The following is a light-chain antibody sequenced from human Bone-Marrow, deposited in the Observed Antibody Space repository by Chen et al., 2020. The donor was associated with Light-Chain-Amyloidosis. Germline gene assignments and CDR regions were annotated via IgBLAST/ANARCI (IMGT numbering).Light chain of an antibody. CDR2: GSS. CDR3: QQYGTSPLT. J-gene: IGKJ4*01. Sequence: IVLTQSPVTLSLSPGEGANRTCRASQTISSNYLTWNQQKIGQAPRLLIYGSSNRATGIPDRFTGSGSGTDFTLTINRLEPEDFAMYYCQQYGTSPLTFGGGTKVEIK. CDR1: QTISSNY. V-gene: IGKV3-20*01.